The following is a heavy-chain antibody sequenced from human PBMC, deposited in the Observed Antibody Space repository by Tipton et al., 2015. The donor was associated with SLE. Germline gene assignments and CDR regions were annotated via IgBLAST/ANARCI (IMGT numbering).Heavy chain of an antibody. CDR2: IYYSGST. D-gene: IGHD3-22*01. CDR1: GGSISSSSYY. Sequence: TLSLTCTVSGGSISSSSYYWGWIRQPPGKGLEWIGSIYYSGSTYYNPSLKSRVTISVDTSKNQFSLKLSSVTAADTAVYYCARGRDYYDSSGYYYRAFDIWGQGTMVTVSS. CDR3: ARGRDYYDSSGYYYRAFDI. J-gene: IGHJ3*02. V-gene: IGHV4-39*07.